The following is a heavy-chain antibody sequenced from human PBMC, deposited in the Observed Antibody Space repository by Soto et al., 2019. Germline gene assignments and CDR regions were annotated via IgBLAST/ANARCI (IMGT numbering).Heavy chain of an antibody. Sequence: GGSLRLSCAASGFTFSSYAMSWVRQAPGKGLEWVSAISGSGGSTYYADSVKGRFTISRDNSKNTLYLQMNSLRAEDTAVYYCAKAPWNYYDSSGPRAYGMDVWGQGTTVTVSS. V-gene: IGHV3-23*01. D-gene: IGHD3-22*01. J-gene: IGHJ6*02. CDR2: ISGSGGST. CDR1: GFTFSSYA. CDR3: AKAPWNYYDSSGPRAYGMDV.